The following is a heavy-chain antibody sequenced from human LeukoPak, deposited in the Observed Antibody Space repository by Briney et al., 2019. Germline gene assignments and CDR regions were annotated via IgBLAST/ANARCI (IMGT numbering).Heavy chain of an antibody. V-gene: IGHV1-18*01. CDR3: ARDLQFYYDSSGPVDY. CDR2: ISAYNGNT. D-gene: IGHD3-22*01. CDR1: GYTFTSYG. J-gene: IGHJ4*02. Sequence: ASVKVSCKASGYTFTSYGISWVRRAPGQGLEWMGWISAYNGNTNYAQKLQGRVTMTTDTSTSTAYMELRSLRSDDTAVYYCARDLQFYYDSSGPVDYWGQGTLVTVSS.